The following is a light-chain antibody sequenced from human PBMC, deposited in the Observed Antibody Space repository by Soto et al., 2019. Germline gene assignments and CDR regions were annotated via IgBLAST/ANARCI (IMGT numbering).Light chain of an antibody. Sequence: QSVLTQPRSVSGSPGQSVTISCTGTSSDVGYYNYVSWYQQHPGKAPKLMIYDVSKRPSGVPDRFSGSKSGNTASLTISGLQAEDEADYYCCSYAGSYTLWVFGGGTKVTVL. CDR1: SSDVGYYNY. V-gene: IGLV2-11*01. CDR2: DVS. J-gene: IGLJ2*01. CDR3: CSYAGSYTLWV.